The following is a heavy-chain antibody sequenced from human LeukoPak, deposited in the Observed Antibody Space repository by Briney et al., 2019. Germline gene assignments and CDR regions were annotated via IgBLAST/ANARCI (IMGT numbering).Heavy chain of an antibody. CDR3: AREYYYDTSGYYYHFYYMDV. CDR1: GFSFSNYA. Sequence: GGSLRLSCAASGFSFSNYAMSWVRQAPGAGLEWVSSVSGRGTNTSYTDSVRGRFTVSRDNARNTLYLQMNSLRAEDTAVYYCAREYYYDTSGYYYHFYYMDVWGIGTTVTVSS. V-gene: IGHV3-23*01. D-gene: IGHD3-22*01. CDR2: VSGRGTNT. J-gene: IGHJ6*03.